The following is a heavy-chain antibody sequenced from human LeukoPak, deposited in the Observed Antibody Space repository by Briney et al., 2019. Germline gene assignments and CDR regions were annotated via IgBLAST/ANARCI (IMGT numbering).Heavy chain of an antibody. Sequence: ASEKVSCKASGYTFTSYYMHWVRQAPGQGLEWMGIINPSGGSTSYAQKFQGRVTMTRDMSTSTAYMELSRLRSDDTAVYYCARDLMIVVVTPYYYYMDVWGKGTTVTVSS. J-gene: IGHJ6*03. CDR1: GYTFTSYY. CDR2: INPSGGST. CDR3: ARDLMIVVVTPYYYYMDV. D-gene: IGHD3-22*01. V-gene: IGHV1-46*01.